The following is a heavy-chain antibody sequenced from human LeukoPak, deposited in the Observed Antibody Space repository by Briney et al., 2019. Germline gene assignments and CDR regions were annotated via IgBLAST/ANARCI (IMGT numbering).Heavy chain of an antibody. J-gene: IGHJ6*02. Sequence: ASVKVSCKASGGTFSSYAFSWVRQAPGQGLEWMGWMNPNSGNTGYAQKFQGRVTMTRNTSISTAYMELSSLRSEDTAVYYCARGLRAYYGSGGMDVWGQGTTVTVSS. CDR3: ARGLRAYYGSGGMDV. CDR1: GGTFSSYA. CDR2: MNPNSGNT. V-gene: IGHV1-8*02. D-gene: IGHD3-10*01.